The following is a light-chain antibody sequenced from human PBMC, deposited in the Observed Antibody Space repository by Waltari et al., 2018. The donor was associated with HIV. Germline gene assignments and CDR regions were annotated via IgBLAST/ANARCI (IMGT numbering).Light chain of an antibody. CDR3: AAWDDSLIAHV. CDR1: TSNIRSNA. J-gene: IGLJ1*01. CDR2: SDN. V-gene: IGLV1-44*01. Sequence: QSVLTQPPSMSGTPGQRVTISCSGSTSNIRSNAVNWYQQLPGTAPKLLIYSDNQRPSGVPDRFSGSKSGTSASLAIRGLQSDDEADYYCAAWDDSLIAHVFGPGTKVTVL.